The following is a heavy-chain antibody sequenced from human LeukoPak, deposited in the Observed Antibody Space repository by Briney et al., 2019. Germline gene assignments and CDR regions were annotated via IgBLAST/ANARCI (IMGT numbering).Heavy chain of an antibody. Sequence: GGSLRLSCAASGFTFSDYALGWVRQAPGRGLEWVATLSGSGAGTYYSDSVQGRFTISRDNSKNTLYLQMNSLRAEDTAVYYCAKGAGYCSGGSCYVLSYFDYWGQGTLVTVSS. V-gene: IGHV3-23*01. CDR1: GFTFSDYA. J-gene: IGHJ4*02. CDR2: LSGSGAGT. CDR3: AKGAGYCSGGSCYVLSYFDY. D-gene: IGHD2-15*01.